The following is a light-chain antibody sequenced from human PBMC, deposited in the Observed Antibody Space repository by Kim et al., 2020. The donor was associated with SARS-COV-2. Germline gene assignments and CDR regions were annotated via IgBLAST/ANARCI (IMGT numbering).Light chain of an antibody. CDR3: QQYGSSPYT. CDR1: PGITNSY. CDR2: GTS. J-gene: IGKJ2*01. V-gene: IGKV3-20*01. Sequence: LAPGERATPSCKARPGITNSYFAWYPQGPGQAPRLLLYGTSHSATGIPDRFSGSGSGTDFTLTISRLEPEDCAVYYCQQYGSSPYTFGQGTKLEI.